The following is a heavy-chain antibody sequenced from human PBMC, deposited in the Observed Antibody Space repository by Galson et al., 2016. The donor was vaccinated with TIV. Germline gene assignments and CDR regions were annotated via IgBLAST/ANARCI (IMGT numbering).Heavy chain of an antibody. D-gene: IGHD6-19*01. V-gene: IGHV1-46*04. CDR2: IDPSGGST. J-gene: IGHJ6*03. CDR3: ATGGAGNYHYYMDV. Sequence: SVKASCKASGYTFTHSYMHWVRQAPGQGLEWMGIIDPSGGSTSYAQKLQGRVTMTRDTSTSTVYMELSSLRSEDTAVYYCATGGAGNYHYYMDVWGKGTTVTVSS. CDR1: GYTFTHSY.